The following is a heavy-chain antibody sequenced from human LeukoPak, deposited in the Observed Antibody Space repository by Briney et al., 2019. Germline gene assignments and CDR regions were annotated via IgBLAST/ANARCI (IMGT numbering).Heavy chain of an antibody. J-gene: IGHJ4*02. CDR1: GFTFSSYS. V-gene: IGHV3-21*01. D-gene: IGHD6-13*01. CDR3: ARAFEGIAAALDY. CDR2: ISSSSSYI. Sequence: GGSLRLSCAASGFTFSSYSMNWVRQAPGKGLEWVSSISSSSSYIYYADSVKGRFTISRDNAKNSLCLQMNSLRAEDTAVYYCARAFEGIAAALDYWGQGTLVTVSS.